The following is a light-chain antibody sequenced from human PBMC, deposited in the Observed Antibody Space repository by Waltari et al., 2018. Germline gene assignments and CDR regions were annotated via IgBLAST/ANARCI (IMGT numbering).Light chain of an antibody. CDR3: SSYITTNTREL. J-gene: IGLJ3*02. V-gene: IGLV2-14*03. CDR2: DVS. Sequence: QSALTQPASVSGSPGQSITISCPGTSSDVGTYNYVSWYQQHPGKAPKLLIYDVSYRPSGVFYRFSGSKSGNTASLTISGLQAEDEADYYCSSYITTNTRELFGGGTSLTVL. CDR1: SSDVGTYNY.